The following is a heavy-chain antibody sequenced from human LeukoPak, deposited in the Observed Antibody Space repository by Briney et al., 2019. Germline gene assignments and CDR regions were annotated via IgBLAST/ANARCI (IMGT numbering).Heavy chain of an antibody. J-gene: IGHJ3*02. CDR1: GFTFSDHS. Sequence: GGSLRLSCATSGFTFSDHSMDWVRQAPGKGLEWVGRTRSKPYSYTTQYAASVKGRFTISRDDSKNSLYLQMNSLKPEDTAVYYCVRSVTASTTGEIWGQGTMVTVSS. CDR2: TRSKPYSYTT. CDR3: VRSVTASTTGEI. D-gene: IGHD2-21*02. V-gene: IGHV3-72*01.